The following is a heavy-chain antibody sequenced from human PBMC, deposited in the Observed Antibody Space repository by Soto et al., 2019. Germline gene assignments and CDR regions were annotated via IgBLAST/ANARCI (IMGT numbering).Heavy chain of an antibody. CDR3: ARDLWGGSPYYYYYYGMDV. V-gene: IGHV1-46*01. J-gene: IGHJ6*02. Sequence: ASVKVSCKASGYTFTSYYMHWVRQAPGQGLEWMGIINPSGGSTSYAQKFQGRVTMTRDTSTSTVYMELSSLRSEDTAVYYCARDLWGGSPYYYYYYGMDVWGQGTTVTVSS. CDR2: INPSGGST. CDR1: GYTFTSYY. D-gene: IGHD1-26*01.